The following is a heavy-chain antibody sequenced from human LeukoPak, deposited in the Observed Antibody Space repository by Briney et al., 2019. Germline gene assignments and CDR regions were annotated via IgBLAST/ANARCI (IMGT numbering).Heavy chain of an antibody. D-gene: IGHD2-2*01. CDR2: ISGSGGST. CDR3: AKDDGIVVVPAAIGY. J-gene: IGHJ4*02. CDR1: GFTFSSYA. V-gene: IGHV3-23*01. Sequence: GGSLRLSCAASGFTFSSYAMSWVRQAPGKGLEWASAISGSGGSTYYADSVKGRFTISRDNSKNTLYLQMNSLRAEDTAVYYCAKDDGIVVVPAAIGYWGQGTLVTVSS.